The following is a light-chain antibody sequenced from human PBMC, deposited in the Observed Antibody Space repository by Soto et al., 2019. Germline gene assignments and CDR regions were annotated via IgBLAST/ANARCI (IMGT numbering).Light chain of an antibody. V-gene: IGLV1-44*01. J-gene: IGLJ3*02. CDR3: AAWDNSLHGWV. CDR2: RNN. CDR1: SSNIGSNT. Sequence: QSVLTQPPSASGTPGQRVTISCSGSSSNIGSNTVNWYQQLPGTAPKHLIYRNNQRPSGVPDRFSGSTSGTSASLAISGLQAEDEADYYCAAWDNSLHGWVFGGGTTLTVL.